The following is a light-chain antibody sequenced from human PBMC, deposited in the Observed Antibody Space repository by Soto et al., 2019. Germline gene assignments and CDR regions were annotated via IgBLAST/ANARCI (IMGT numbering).Light chain of an antibody. CDR1: QSVSSN. V-gene: IGKV3-15*01. J-gene: IGKJ1*01. CDR2: GAS. CDR3: QQYNNWLTWT. Sequence: EIVMTQSPATLSVSPGERATLSCRASQSVSSNLAWYQQKPGQALRLLIYGASTSATGIPARFSGSGSGTEFTLTVSSPQSEDFAVYYCQQYNNWLTWTFGQGTKVEIK.